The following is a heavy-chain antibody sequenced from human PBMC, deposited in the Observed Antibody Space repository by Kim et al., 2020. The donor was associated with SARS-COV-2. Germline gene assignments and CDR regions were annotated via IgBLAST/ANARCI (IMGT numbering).Heavy chain of an antibody. CDR3: ARSRPVGRYFFGMDV. Sequence: SETLSLTCSVTGGSINSYFWSWIRQAPGKGLEWIAYIYYSGRTHYSPSLQSRVTISVNSSKNQVSLTLRSVTAADTAVYYCARSRPVGRYFFGMDVWGQG. V-gene: IGHV4-59*08. J-gene: IGHJ6*01. CDR2: IYYSGRT. CDR1: GGSINSYF. D-gene: IGHD1-26*01.